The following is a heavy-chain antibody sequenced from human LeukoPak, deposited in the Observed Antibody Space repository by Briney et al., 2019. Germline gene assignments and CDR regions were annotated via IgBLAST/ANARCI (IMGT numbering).Heavy chain of an antibody. Sequence: ASVKVSCKASGYTFTYCYIHWVRQAPGQGLEWMGIINPSGGSTTYAQKFQGRVTLTRDTSTSTVYMELSSLRSEDTAFYYCARSPYTSGSLFYLDYWGQGTLVTVSS. CDR3: ARSPYTSGSLFYLDY. D-gene: IGHD5-18*01. V-gene: IGHV1-46*01. CDR1: GYTFTYCY. CDR2: INPSGGST. J-gene: IGHJ4*02.